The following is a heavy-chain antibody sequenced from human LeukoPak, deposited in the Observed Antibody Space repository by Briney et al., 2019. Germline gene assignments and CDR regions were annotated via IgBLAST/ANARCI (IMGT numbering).Heavy chain of an antibody. D-gene: IGHD3-10*01. CDR2: INHSGST. V-gene: IGHV4-39*07. CDR1: GGSISSSSYY. CDR3: ARGHRARITMVRGVTNWFDP. J-gene: IGHJ5*02. Sequence: PSETLSLTCTVSGGSISSSSYYWGWIRQPPGKGLEWIGEINHSGSTNYNPSLKSRVTISVDTSKNQFSLKLSSVTAADTAVYYCARGHRARITMVRGVTNWFDPWGQGTLVTVSS.